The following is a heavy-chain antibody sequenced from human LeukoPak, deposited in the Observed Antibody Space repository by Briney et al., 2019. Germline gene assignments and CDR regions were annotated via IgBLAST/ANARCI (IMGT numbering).Heavy chain of an antibody. CDR3: ARTKPLAAAGGSFDI. CDR2: MYSSGST. D-gene: IGHD6-13*01. J-gene: IGHJ3*02. V-gene: IGHV4-59*06. Sequence: SETLSLTCTVSGGSISSFYWSWIRQHPGKGLEWIAYMYSSGSTYYNPSLKSRITISLDTSKTQFSLKLSSVTAADTAVCYCARTKPLAAAGGSFDIWGQGPMVTVSS. CDR1: GGSISSFY.